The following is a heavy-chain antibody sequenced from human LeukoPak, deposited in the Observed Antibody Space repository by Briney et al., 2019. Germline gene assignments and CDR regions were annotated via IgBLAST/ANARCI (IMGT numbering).Heavy chain of an antibody. V-gene: IGHV3-21*04. CDR3: AKAKLVGRYYFDY. J-gene: IGHJ4*02. CDR1: GFTFSSYS. D-gene: IGHD2-15*01. Sequence: GGSLRLSCAASGFTFSSYSMNWVRQAPGKGLEWVSSISSSSSYIYYADSVKGRFTISRDNSKNTLYLQMNSLRAEDTAVYYCAKAKLVGRYYFDYWGQGTLVTVSS. CDR2: ISSSSSYI.